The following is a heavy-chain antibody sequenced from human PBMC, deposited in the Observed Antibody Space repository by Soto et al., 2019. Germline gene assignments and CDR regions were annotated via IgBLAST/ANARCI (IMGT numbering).Heavy chain of an antibody. CDR2: ISTYNGNT. Sequence: QVQLVQSGAEVKKHGASVKVSCKASGYTFITYGVSWVRQAPGQGLDWLRWISTYNGNTRYAERPQGRVTMTTDTTTNTAYMELRNLRSDDTAVYYCARGPTDYYDNSANYFLDYWGQGTLVTVSS. CDR3: ARGPTDYYDNSANYFLDY. V-gene: IGHV1-18*01. CDR1: GYTFITYG. D-gene: IGHD3-22*01. J-gene: IGHJ4*02.